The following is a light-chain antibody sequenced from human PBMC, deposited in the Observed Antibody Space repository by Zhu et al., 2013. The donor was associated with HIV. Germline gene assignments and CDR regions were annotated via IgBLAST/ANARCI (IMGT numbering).Light chain of an antibody. CDR2: KAS. J-gene: IGKJ1*01. Sequence: DIQMTQSPSSLSASVGDRVTITCRAGQRINDWLAWYQQKPGKAPKLLIYKASSLESGVPSRFSGSGFGTEFTLTISSLQPDDFATYYCQQYNSYWTFGQGTRVEIK. V-gene: IGKV1-5*03. CDR1: QRINDW. CDR3: QQYNSYWT.